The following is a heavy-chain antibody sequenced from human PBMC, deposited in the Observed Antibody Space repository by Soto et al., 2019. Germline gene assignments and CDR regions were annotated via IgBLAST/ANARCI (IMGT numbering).Heavy chain of an antibody. CDR1: GFTFGSYA. V-gene: IGHV3-23*01. Sequence: EVQLLESGGGLVQPGGSLRLSCAASGFTFGSYAMNWVRQAPGKGLEWVSAISGSGGSTYYADSVRGRFTISRDNSRNTLSRQMTSLRSEDTAVYYCAKDVGSGSSQGRDNYYGMDVWGQGTTVTVSS. CDR2: ISGSGGST. CDR3: AKDVGSGSSQGRDNYYGMDV. J-gene: IGHJ6*02. D-gene: IGHD2-15*01.